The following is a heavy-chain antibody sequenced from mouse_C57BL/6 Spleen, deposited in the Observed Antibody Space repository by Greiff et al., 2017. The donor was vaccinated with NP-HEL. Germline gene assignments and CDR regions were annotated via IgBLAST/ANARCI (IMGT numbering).Heavy chain of an antibody. Sequence: EVKLQESGPGMVKPSQSLSLTCTVTGYSITSGYDWHWIRHFPGNKLEWMGYISYSGCTNYNPSLKSRISITHDTSKNHFFLKLNSVSTEDTATYYCARAYDGYPWYFDVWGTGTTVTVSS. CDR3: ARAYDGYPWYFDV. V-gene: IGHV3-1*01. CDR1: GYSITSGYD. CDR2: ISYSGCT. J-gene: IGHJ1*03. D-gene: IGHD2-3*01.